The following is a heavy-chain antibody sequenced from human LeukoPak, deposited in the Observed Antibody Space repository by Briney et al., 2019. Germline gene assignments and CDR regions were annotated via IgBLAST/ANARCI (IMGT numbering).Heavy chain of an antibody. Sequence: PGGSLRLSCAASGFTFSSYSMNWVRQAPGKGLEWVSSISSSSSYIYYADSVKGRFTISRDNAKNSLYLQMNSPRAEDTAVYYCARDGYCSSTSRYRGGGTYYGMDVWGKGTTVTVSS. CDR2: ISSSSSYI. CDR3: ARDGYCSSTSRYRGGGTYYGMDV. CDR1: GFTFSSYS. V-gene: IGHV3-21*01. D-gene: IGHD2-2*02. J-gene: IGHJ6*04.